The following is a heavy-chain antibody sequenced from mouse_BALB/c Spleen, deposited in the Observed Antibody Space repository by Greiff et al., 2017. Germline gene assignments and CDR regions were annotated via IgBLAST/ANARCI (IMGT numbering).Heavy chain of an antibody. V-gene: IGHV4-1*02. D-gene: IGHD2-1*01. CDR1: GFDFSRYW. CDR3: ARPGGNYPFAY. Sequence: EVKLLESGGDLVQPGGSLKLSCAASGFDFSRYWMSWVRQAPGKGLEWIGEINPDSSTINYTPSLKDKFIISRDNAKNTLYLQMSKVRSEDTALYYCARPGGNYPFAYWGQGTLVTVSA. CDR2: INPDSSTI. J-gene: IGHJ3*01.